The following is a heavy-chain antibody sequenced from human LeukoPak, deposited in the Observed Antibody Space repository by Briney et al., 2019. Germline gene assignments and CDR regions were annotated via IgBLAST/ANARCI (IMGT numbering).Heavy chain of an antibody. D-gene: IGHD3-9*01. CDR1: GFTFSDYY. V-gene: IGHV3-11*05. Sequence: KPGRSLRLSCAASGFTFSDYYMSWIRQAPGQGLEWVSYISSSSSYTNYADSVKGRFTISRDNAKNSLYLQVNSLRAEDTAVYYCARDRALRYFDWLSQGPSNYYYGMDVWGQGTTVTVSS. CDR2: ISSSSSYT. J-gene: IGHJ6*02. CDR3: ARDRALRYFDWLSQGPSNYYYGMDV.